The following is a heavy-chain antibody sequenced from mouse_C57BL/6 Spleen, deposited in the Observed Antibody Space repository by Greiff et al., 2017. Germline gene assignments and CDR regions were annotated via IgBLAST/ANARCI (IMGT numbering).Heavy chain of an antibody. D-gene: IGHD4-1*01. V-gene: IGHV1-15*01. J-gene: IGHJ2*01. Sequence: QVQLKQSGAELVRPGASVTLSCKASGYTFTDYEMHWVKQTPVHGLEWIGAIDPETGGTAYNQKFKGKAILTADKSSSTAYMELRSLTSEDSAVYYCTLTGSYFDYWGQGTTLTVSS. CDR1: GYTFTDYE. CDR2: IDPETGGT. CDR3: TLTGSYFDY.